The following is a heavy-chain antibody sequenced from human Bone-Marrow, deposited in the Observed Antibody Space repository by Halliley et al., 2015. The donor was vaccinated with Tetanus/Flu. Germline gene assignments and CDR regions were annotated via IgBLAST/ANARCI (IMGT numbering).Heavy chain of an antibody. D-gene: IGHD3-16*01. CDR2: VTFGGTT. CDR1: GGYISSHY. J-gene: IGHJ6*02. V-gene: IGHV4-59*11. CDR3: ARGGRKIYDLYHYGMDV. Sequence: TLSLTCTVSGGYISSHYWSWIRQSPAKGLEWIGYVTFGGTTNYNPSLKSRVTISVDRSMNQFSLKLTSVTAADSAVYYCARGGRKIYDLYHYGMDVWGQGAAVTVSS.